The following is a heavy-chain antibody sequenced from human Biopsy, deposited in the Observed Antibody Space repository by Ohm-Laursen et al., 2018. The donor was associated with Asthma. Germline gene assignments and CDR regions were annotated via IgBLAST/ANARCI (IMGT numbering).Heavy chain of an antibody. D-gene: IGHD6-6*01. CDR2: IWYDGRKK. CDR3: ARKIAARGGMGV. Sequence: SLRLSCAASGFSFSNFAIHWVRQAPGKGLEWVSFIWYDGRKKTYADSVKGRFTISRDNSKNTLYLQMNSLRAEDTAVYYCARKIAARGGMGVWGQGTTVTVSS. V-gene: IGHV3-33*08. J-gene: IGHJ6*02. CDR1: GFSFSNFA.